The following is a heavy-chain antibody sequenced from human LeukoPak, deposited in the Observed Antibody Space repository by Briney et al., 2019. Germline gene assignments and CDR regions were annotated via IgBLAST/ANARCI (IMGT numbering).Heavy chain of an antibody. CDR3: ARPNIRYCSGGACSNDGSDY. D-gene: IGHD2-15*01. V-gene: IGHV4-39*07. Sequence: SETLSLTCTVSGDSISSTNYYWGWIRQPPGKGLEWIGSIYYSGSTYYNPSLESRVTISVDTSKNQFSLKLSSVTAADTAVYYCARPNIRYCSGGACSNDGSDYWGQGTLVTVSS. CDR2: IYYSGST. J-gene: IGHJ4*02. CDR1: GDSISSTNYY.